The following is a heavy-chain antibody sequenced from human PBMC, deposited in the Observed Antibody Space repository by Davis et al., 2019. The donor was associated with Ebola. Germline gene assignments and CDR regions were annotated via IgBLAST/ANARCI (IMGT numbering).Heavy chain of an antibody. J-gene: IGHJ6*02. CDR1: GFTFSSYW. D-gene: IGHD2-15*01. V-gene: IGHV3-74*01. CDR3: ARGRPDCSGGSCYPKAIYYYYYGMDV. CDR2: INSAGSST. Sequence: GESLKISCEGSGFTFSSYWMHWVRQVPGKGLVWVSRINSAGSSTIYADSVKGRFTISRDNSKNTLYLQMGSLRAEDMAVYYCARGRPDCSGGSCYPKAIYYYYYGMDVWGQGTTVTVSS.